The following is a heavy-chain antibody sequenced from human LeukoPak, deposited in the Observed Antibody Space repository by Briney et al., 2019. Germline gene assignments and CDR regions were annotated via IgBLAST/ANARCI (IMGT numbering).Heavy chain of an antibody. CDR3: ARLDILVPRAVEWFDP. CDR2: ISSIGTT. CDR1: GDSIGTKY. J-gene: IGHJ5*02. V-gene: IGHV4-4*07. D-gene: IGHD3-9*01. Sequence: SETLSLTCTVSGDSIGTKYWSWIRRPAGRGLEWIGRISSIGTTDYSPSLKGRATMSLDTSKHQFSLSLRSVTAADTAVYYCARLDILVPRAVEWFDPWGQGTLVTVSS.